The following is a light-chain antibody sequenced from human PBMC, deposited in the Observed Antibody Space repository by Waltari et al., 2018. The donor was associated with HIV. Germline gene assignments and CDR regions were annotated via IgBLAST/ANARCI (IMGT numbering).Light chain of an antibody. CDR3: CSYAGSNSWV. Sequence: QSALTQPDSVSASPGQSITISCTGSTANIGTYNLVSWYQQHPGRAPKLMLYGINRRPSGISNRFSGSKSGNTASLTISGLRSEDESDFYCCSYAGSNSWVFGGGTTVTVL. V-gene: IGLV2-23*02. CDR1: TANIGTYNL. CDR2: GIN. J-gene: IGLJ3*02.